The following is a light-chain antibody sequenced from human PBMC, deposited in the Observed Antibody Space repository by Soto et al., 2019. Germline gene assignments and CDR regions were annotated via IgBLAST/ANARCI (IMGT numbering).Light chain of an antibody. CDR3: QQFNNWPPWT. CDR2: AAS. V-gene: IGKV3-15*01. CDR1: QSVGSH. J-gene: IGKJ1*01. Sequence: EIVMTQSPATLAVSPGERATLSCRASQSVGSHLAWYQQKPGQAPRLLIYAASTRATGIPARFSGSGSGTEFTLTISSLQSEDIAVYYCQQFNNWPPWTFGQGTMVEIK.